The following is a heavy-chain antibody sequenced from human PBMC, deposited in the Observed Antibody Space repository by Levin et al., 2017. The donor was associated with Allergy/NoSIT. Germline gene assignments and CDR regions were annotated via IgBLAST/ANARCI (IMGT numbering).Heavy chain of an antibody. Sequence: SETLSLTCTVSGGSISSSGNYWGWIRQPPGKGLEWIGSIYYSGSTYYNPSLKSRVTISVDTSKSQFSLKVHSVTTADTAVYYCARRSPWGLDYWGQGTLVTVSS. CDR1: GGSISSSGNY. CDR3: ARRSPWGLDY. CDR2: IYYSGST. D-gene: IGHD3-16*01. J-gene: IGHJ4*02. V-gene: IGHV4-39*01.